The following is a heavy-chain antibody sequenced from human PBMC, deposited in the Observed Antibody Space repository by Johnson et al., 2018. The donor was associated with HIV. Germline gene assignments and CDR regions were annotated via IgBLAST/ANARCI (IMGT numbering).Heavy chain of an antibody. V-gene: IGHV3-11*04. Sequence: QVQLVESGGGLVKPGGSLRLSCEASGFIFSDSYMSWIRQAPGKGLEWVSYISGSGLTMYYADSVKGRFTISRDNSKNTLYLQMNSLRTEDTAVYYCARIGAWQLHRAFDIWGQGTMVTFSS. D-gene: IGHD2-15*01. CDR3: ARIGAWQLHRAFDI. J-gene: IGHJ3*02. CDR1: GFIFSDSY. CDR2: ISGSGLTM.